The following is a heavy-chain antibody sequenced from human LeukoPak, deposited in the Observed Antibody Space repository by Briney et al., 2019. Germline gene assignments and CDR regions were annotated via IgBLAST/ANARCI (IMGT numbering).Heavy chain of an antibody. CDR3: ARGRPERLSGRNYGSGSYYLSY. Sequence: ASVKVSCTASGYTLTSYDINWVRQATGQGLEWMGWMNPNSGNTGYAQKFQGRVTITRNTSINTAYMELSSLRSEDTAVYYYARGRPERLSGRNYGSGSYYLSYWGQGTLVTVSS. CDR1: GYTLTSYD. J-gene: IGHJ4*02. CDR2: MNPNSGNT. D-gene: IGHD3-10*01. V-gene: IGHV1-8*03.